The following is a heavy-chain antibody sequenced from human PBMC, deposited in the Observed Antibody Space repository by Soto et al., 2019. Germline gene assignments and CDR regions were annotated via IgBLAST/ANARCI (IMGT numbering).Heavy chain of an antibody. J-gene: IGHJ5*02. CDR2: INHSGST. CDR3: ARDIVLMVYAIRWFDL. V-gene: IGHV4-34*01. CDR1: GGSFSGYY. Sequence: SETLSLTCAVYGGSFSGYYWSWIRQPPGKGLEWIGEINHSGSTNYNPSLKSRVTISVDTSKNQFSLKLSSVTAADTAVYYCARDIVLMVYAIRWFDLWAQGTLVTVSS. D-gene: IGHD2-8*01.